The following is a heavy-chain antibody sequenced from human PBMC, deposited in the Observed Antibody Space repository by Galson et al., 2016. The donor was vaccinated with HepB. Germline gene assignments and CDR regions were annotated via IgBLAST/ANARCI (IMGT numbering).Heavy chain of an antibody. J-gene: IGHJ4*02. D-gene: IGHD1-14*01. V-gene: IGHV1-69*13. CDR2: IIPLFGTP. CDR3: ARDRVGGRTNRLFGH. Sequence: SVKVSCKAFGGTFTNYGISWVRQAPGQGLEWVGGIIPLFGTPDYAQKFQGRVTITATESTSTGYMELFSLRFDDTAVYYCARDRVGGRTNRLFGHWGQGTLVTVSS. CDR1: GGTFTNYG.